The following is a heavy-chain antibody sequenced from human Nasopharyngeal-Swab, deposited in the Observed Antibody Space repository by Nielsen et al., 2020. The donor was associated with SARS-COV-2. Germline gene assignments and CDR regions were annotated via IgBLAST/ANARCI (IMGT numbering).Heavy chain of an antibody. Sequence: SETLSLTCTVSAGSISSGGYYWSWIRQHPGKGLEWIGYIYYSGSTYYNPSLKSRVTISVDTSKNQFSLKLSSVTAADTAVYYCARATSNIVLMVYAIGAFDIWGQGTMVTVSS. CDR3: ARATSNIVLMVYAIGAFDI. CDR2: IYYSGST. CDR1: AGSISSGGYY. J-gene: IGHJ3*02. D-gene: IGHD2-8*01. V-gene: IGHV4-31*03.